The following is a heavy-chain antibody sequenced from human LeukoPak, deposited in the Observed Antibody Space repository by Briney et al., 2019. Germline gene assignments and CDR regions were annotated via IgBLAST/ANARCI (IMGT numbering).Heavy chain of an antibody. CDR1: GYTLTSYA. J-gene: IGHJ4*02. V-gene: IGHV7-4-1*02. CDR3: ARGQPWLPH. CDR2: INTNTENP. D-gene: IGHD5-24*01. Sequence: GASVKVSCKASGYTLTSYAINWVRQAPGQGLEWMGWINTNTENPTYAQGFTGRFVFSLDTSVSTAYLQISSLEADDTAVYYCARGQPWLPHWGQGSLVTVSS.